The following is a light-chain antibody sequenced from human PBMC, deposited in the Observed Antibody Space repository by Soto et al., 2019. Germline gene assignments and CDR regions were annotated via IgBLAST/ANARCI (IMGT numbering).Light chain of an antibody. CDR2: GAS. V-gene: IGKV3-20*01. J-gene: IGKJ1*01. Sequence: EIVFTQSPGTLSLSPGKRATLSCRASQSISSSYLAWYQQRPGQAPRLLICGASSRATGIPDRFSGSGSGTEFSLTISRLEPEDFAVYYCQQYGSSSWTFGQGTKVDIK. CDR3: QQYGSSSWT. CDR1: QSISSSY.